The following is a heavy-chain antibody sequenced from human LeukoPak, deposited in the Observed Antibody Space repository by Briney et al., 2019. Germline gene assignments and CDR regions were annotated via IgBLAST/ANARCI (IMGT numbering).Heavy chain of an antibody. J-gene: IGHJ4*02. CDR3: AREGAAEAKNFDY. D-gene: IGHD6-25*01. CDR2: INLNAVTT. CDR1: GYTFTNYH. V-gene: IGHV1-46*01. Sequence: ASVKVSCKASGYTFTNYHIHWMRQAPGQGLEWVGIINLNAVTTRYAQKFQGRITVTRDTSTSTVYMELSSLRSEDTAVYFCAREGAAEAKNFDYWGQGTLVIVSS.